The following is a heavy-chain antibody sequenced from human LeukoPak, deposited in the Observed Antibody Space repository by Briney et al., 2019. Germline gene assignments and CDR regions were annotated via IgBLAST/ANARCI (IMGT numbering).Heavy chain of an antibody. CDR2: IYPGDSDT. J-gene: IGHJ3*02. V-gene: IGHV5-51*01. Sequence: GESLKISCKGSGYSFTSYWIGWVRQMPGKGLEWMGIIYPGDSDTRYSPSFQGQVTISADKSISTAYLQWSSLKASDTAMYYCARKTYYYDSSGPHDAFDIWGQGTMVTVSS. D-gene: IGHD3-22*01. CDR3: ARKTYYYDSSGPHDAFDI. CDR1: GYSFTSYW.